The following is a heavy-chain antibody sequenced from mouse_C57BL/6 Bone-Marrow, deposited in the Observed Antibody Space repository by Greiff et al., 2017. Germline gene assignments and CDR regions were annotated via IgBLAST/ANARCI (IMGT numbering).Heavy chain of an antibody. J-gene: IGHJ3*01. V-gene: IGHV5-16*01. D-gene: IGHD2-1*01. CDR3: AREEGNVTFAY. CDR2: INYDCSST. CDR1: GFTFRDYY. Sequence: EVKLVESEGGLVQPGSSMKLSCTASGFTFRDYYMAWVRQVPEKGLEWVSNINYDCSSTYYLDSLKSRFIISRDNAKNILYLQMSSLKSEDTATYYCAREEGNVTFAYWGQGTLVTVSA.